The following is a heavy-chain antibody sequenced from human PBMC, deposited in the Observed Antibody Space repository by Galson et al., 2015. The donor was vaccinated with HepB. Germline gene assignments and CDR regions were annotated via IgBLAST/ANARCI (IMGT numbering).Heavy chain of an antibody. D-gene: IGHD1-1*01. CDR3: ARDFAGGPRGTTGTTWLSDYYYYGMDV. J-gene: IGHJ6*02. V-gene: IGHV1-18*01. Sequence: SVKVSCKASGYTFTSYGISWVRQAPGQGLEWMGWISAYNGNTNYAQKLQGRVTMTTDTSTSTAYMELRSLRSDDTAVYYCARDFAGGPRGTTGTTWLSDYYYYGMDVWGQGTTVTVSS. CDR1: GYTFTSYG. CDR2: ISAYNGNT.